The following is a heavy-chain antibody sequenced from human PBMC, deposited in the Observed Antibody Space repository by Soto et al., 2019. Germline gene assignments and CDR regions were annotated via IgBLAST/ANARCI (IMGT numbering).Heavy chain of an antibody. V-gene: IGHV3-23*01. CDR2: ISGSGGIK. D-gene: IGHD3-3*01. CDR3: AKGYYDFWSGYIN. Sequence: EVQLLESGGGLVRPGGSLRLSCAASGFTFSNDAMSCVRQAPGKGLEWVSSISGSGGIKYIADSVKGRFTISRDNSKNPLYLQMNSLRAEDTAVYYRAKGYYDFWSGYINWGQGTLVTVSS. J-gene: IGHJ4*02. CDR1: GFTFSNDA.